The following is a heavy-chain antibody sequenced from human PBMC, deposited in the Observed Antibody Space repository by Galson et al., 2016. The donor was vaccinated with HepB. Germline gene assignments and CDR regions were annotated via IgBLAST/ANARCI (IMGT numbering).Heavy chain of an antibody. Sequence: SLRLSCAASGFPFKNSIMNWVRQAPGRGLEWISSMSSHALSINYADSVKGRFAISRDDTRNSLYLQMNSLRGEDTALYYCARRYGDYFDYWGQGTLVTVSS. CDR3: ARRYGDYFDY. J-gene: IGHJ4*02. CDR2: MSSHALSI. V-gene: IGHV3-48*01. D-gene: IGHD4-17*01. CDR1: GFPFKNSI.